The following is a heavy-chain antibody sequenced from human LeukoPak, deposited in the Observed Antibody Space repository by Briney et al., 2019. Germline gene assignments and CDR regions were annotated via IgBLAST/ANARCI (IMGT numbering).Heavy chain of an antibody. CDR3: AKALQGAPPAAPNSSPFDY. CDR2: ISGSGGST. D-gene: IGHD2-15*01. V-gene: IGHV3-23*01. CDR1: GFTFSSYA. Sequence: GGSLRLSCAASGFTFSSYAMSWVRQAPGKGLEWVSAISGSGGSTYYADSVKGRFTISRDNSKNTLYLQMNSLRAEDTAVYYCAKALQGAPPAAPNSSPFDYWGQGTLVTVSS. J-gene: IGHJ4*02.